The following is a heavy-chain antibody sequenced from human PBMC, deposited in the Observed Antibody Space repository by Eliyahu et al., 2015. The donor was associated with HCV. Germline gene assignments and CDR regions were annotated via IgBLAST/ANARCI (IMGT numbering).Heavy chain of an antibody. J-gene: IGHJ4*02. Sequence: EVQILESGGGLVQPGGSLXLSCAASGLRLSGYVVNWVRQAPGRGLDWVSTIGGRGDDTFYADSVKGRFTISRDDSKNTAYLQMNTLRAEDTAIYYCARDEPFLAPGYWGQGTLVTVSS. CDR2: IGGRGDDT. CDR3: ARDEPFLAPGY. D-gene: IGHD1-14*01. CDR1: GLRLSGYV. V-gene: IGHV3-23*01.